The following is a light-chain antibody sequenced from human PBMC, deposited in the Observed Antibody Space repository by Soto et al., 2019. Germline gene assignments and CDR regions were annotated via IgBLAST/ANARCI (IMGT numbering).Light chain of an antibody. J-gene: IGKJ1*01. CDR1: QGISSY. CDR2: AAS. Sequence: AIRMTQSPSSFSASTGDRVTITCRASQGISSYLAWYQQKPGKAPKLLIYAASTLQSGVPSRFSGSGSGTDFTLTISCLQSEDFATYYCQQYYSRPETFGQGTKVDIK. CDR3: QQYYSRPET. V-gene: IGKV1-8*01.